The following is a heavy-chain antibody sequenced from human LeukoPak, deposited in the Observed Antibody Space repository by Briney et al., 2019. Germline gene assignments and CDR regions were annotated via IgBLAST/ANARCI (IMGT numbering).Heavy chain of an antibody. Sequence: ASVKVSCKASGYTLTGYFMHWVRQAPGQGLEWMGWINPNSGGTNYAQKFQGRVTMTRDMSISTAYMELSRLRSDDTAVYYCARGNPGSMIGDIWGQGTMVTVSS. D-gene: IGHD3-10*02. CDR1: GYTLTGYF. CDR2: INPNSGGT. J-gene: IGHJ3*02. V-gene: IGHV1-2*02. CDR3: ARGNPGSMIGDI.